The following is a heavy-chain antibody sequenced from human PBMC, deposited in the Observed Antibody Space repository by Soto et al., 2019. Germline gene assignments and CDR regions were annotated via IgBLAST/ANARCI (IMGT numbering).Heavy chain of an antibody. Sequence: EVQLLESGGGLVQPGGSLRLSCAASGFTFSNYAMSWVRQAPEKGLEWVSAISATGGTTYDADSVKGRFTISRDNSKNTLYLQMNSLRAEDTAVYYCAKFLYTGTTKSVVDPWGQGTLVTVSS. J-gene: IGHJ5*02. D-gene: IGHD1-1*01. CDR1: GFTFSNYA. CDR2: ISATGGTT. V-gene: IGHV3-23*01. CDR3: AKFLYTGTTKSVVDP.